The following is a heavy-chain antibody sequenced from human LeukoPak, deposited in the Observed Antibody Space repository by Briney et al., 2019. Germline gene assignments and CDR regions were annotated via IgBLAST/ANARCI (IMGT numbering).Heavy chain of an antibody. V-gene: IGHV1-69*05. D-gene: IGHD2-2*01. CDR2: IIPTFGTA. Sequence: SVKVSCKASGGTFSSYAISWVRQAPGQGLEWMGGIIPTFGTANYAQKFQGRVTITTDESTSTAYMELSSLRSEDTAVYYCARVTSPRYCSSTSCLNWFDPWGQGTLVTVSS. CDR3: ARVTSPRYCSSTSCLNWFDP. J-gene: IGHJ5*02. CDR1: GGTFSSYA.